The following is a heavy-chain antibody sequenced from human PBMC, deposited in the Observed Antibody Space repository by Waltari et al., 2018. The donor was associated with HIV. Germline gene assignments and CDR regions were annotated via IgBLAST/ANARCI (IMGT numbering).Heavy chain of an antibody. Sequence: QVQLQQWGAGLLKPSETLSLTCAVYGGSFSGYYWSWIRQPPGKGLEWIGEINHSGSTNYNPSLKSRVTISVDTSKNQFSLKLSSVTAADTAVYYCARGRYRTWYFDLWGRGTLVTVSS. CDR2: INHSGST. D-gene: IGHD3-16*02. J-gene: IGHJ2*01. V-gene: IGHV4-34*01. CDR3: ARGRYRTWYFDL. CDR1: GGSFSGYY.